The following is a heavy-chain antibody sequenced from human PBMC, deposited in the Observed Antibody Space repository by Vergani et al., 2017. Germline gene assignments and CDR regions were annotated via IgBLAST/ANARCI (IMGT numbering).Heavy chain of an antibody. CDR2: IKQDGSEK. D-gene: IGHD6-13*01. J-gene: IGHJ4*02. V-gene: IGHV3-7*01. Sequence: EVQLVESGGGLVQPGGSLRLSCAASGFTFSSYWMSWVRQAPGKGLEWVANIKQDGSEKYYVDSVKGRFTISRDNAKNSLYLQMNSLRAEDTAVYYCARGLAAAGLLVGYWGQGTLVTVSS. CDR1: GFTFSSYW. CDR3: ARGLAAAGLLVGY.